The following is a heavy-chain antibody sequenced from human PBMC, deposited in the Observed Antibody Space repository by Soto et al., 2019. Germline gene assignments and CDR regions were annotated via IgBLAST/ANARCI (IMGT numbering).Heavy chain of an antibody. Sequence: LGEALKISCKGSGYSFTSYWIGWVRQMPGKGLEWMGIIYPGDSDTRYSPSFQGQVTISADKSISTAYLQWSSLKASDTAMYYCARQGFWPLYGMYVWAQGTTVTVSS. J-gene: IGHJ6*02. D-gene: IGHD3-3*01. CDR2: IYPGDSDT. CDR1: GYSFTSYW. CDR3: ARQGFWPLYGMYV. V-gene: IGHV5-51*01.